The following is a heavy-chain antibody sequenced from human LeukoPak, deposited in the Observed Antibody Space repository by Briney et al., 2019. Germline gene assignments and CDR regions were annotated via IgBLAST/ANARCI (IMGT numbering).Heavy chain of an antibody. CDR1: GGSFSGYY. Sequence: SETLSLTCAVYGGSFSGYYWSWIRQPPGKGLEWIGEINHSGSTNYNPPLKSRVTISVDTSKNQFSLKLSSVTAADTAVYYCARGPPWNDGYRGMDYWGQGTLVTVSS. CDR3: ARGPPWNDGYRGMDY. V-gene: IGHV4-34*01. CDR2: INHSGST. D-gene: IGHD1-1*01. J-gene: IGHJ4*02.